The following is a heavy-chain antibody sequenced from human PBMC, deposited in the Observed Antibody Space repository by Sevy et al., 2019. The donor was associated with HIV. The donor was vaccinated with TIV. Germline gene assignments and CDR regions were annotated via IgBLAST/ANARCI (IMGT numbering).Heavy chain of an antibody. CDR3: AKQIRPPVRVTYALVLFDY. Sequence: GGSLRLSCAASGFTFSSYAMSWVRQAPGKGLEWVSAISGSGGSTYYADSVKGRFTISRDNSKKTLYLQMNSLRAEDTAVYYCAKQIRPPVRVTYALVLFDYWGQGTLVTVSS. J-gene: IGHJ4*02. V-gene: IGHV3-23*01. CDR1: GFTFSSYA. D-gene: IGHD2-21*02. CDR2: ISGSGGST.